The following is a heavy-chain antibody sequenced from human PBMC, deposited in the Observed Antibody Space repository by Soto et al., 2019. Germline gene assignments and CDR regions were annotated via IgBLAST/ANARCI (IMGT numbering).Heavy chain of an antibody. Sequence: SETLSLTCTVGSISTYYWNWIRQPPGKGLEWIGYIYYMGRTNYNPSLKSRVTMSIDTSKNQFSLKLSSVTAADTAVYYCARDPVGVTHFDYWGQGALVTVS. CDR1: GSISTYY. D-gene: IGHD1-26*01. V-gene: IGHV4-59*01. CDR2: IYYMGRT. CDR3: ARDPVGVTHFDY. J-gene: IGHJ4*02.